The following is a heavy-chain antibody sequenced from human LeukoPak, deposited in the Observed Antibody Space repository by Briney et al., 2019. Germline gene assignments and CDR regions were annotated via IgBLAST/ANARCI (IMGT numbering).Heavy chain of an antibody. CDR2: IKSKTDGGTT. Sequence: PGGSLRLSCAASGFTFSNLWMSWVRQTPGKGLEWVGRIKSKTDGGTTDYGAPVKGRFTLSRDDSKNTLYLQMNSLKTEDTAVYYCTTDRPYGPGSYSFFGYWGQGTLVTVSS. J-gene: IGHJ4*02. D-gene: IGHD3-10*01. V-gene: IGHV3-15*01. CDR3: TTDRPYGPGSYSFFGY. CDR1: GFTFSNLW.